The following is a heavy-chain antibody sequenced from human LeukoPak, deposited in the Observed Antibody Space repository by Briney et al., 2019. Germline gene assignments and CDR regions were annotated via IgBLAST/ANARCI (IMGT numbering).Heavy chain of an antibody. J-gene: IGHJ6*03. CDR3: ARATEGYSYGYRVYYYYYMDV. CDR1: GFTFSSYW. D-gene: IGHD5-18*01. V-gene: IGHV3-7*01. CDR2: IKEDGSEK. Sequence: GESLRLSCAASGFTFSSYWMSWVRQAPGKGLEWVANIKEDGSEKYYVDTLKGRFTISRDNAKNSLYLQMNSLRAEDTAVYYCARATEGYSYGYRVYYYYYMDVWGIGTTVSVSS.